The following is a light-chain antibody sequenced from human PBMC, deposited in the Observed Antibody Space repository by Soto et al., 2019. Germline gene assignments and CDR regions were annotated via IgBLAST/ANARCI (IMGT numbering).Light chain of an antibody. CDR2: DAS. J-gene: IGKJ1*01. V-gene: IGKV3-20*01. CDR1: QSVRSN. Sequence: EIVLTQSPGTLSLSPGERATLSCRASQSVRSNLAWYQQKPGQSPRRLIYDASSRATGIPDRYGGSGSGTDFTLTISRLEPEDFAVYYCQQYGSSAWTFGQGPKVEIK. CDR3: QQYGSSAWT.